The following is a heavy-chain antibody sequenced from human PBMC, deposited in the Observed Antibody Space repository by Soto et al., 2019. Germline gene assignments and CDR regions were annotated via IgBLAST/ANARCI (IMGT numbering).Heavy chain of an antibody. CDR1: GYNFYNYD. V-gene: IGHV1-8*01. CDR3: ARAAASLDP. J-gene: IGHJ5*02. CDR2: MNPKSGRR. Sequence: ASVKVSCKASGYNFYNYDINWVRQATGQGLEWMGWMNPKSGRRGYTEKFQDRVTMIIDTTTNTAYMELNSLRSEDTAVYYCARAAASLDPWGQGTLVTVSS. D-gene: IGHD6-25*01.